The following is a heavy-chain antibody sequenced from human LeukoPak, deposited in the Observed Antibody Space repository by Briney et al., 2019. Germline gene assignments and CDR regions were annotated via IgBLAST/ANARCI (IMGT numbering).Heavy chain of an antibody. CDR1: GASISSSY. Sequence: SETLSLTCTVSGASISSSYWGWIRQPPTKELEWVGYVYPSGYSNDDPSVRGRVTLSLDTSKNQFSLRLSSVTAADTAVYYCARAVSAHSDTMYYFDNWGQGTLVTVSS. J-gene: IGHJ4*02. V-gene: IGHV4-59*01. CDR3: ARAVSAHSDTMYYFDN. D-gene: IGHD2-21*02. CDR2: VYPSGYS.